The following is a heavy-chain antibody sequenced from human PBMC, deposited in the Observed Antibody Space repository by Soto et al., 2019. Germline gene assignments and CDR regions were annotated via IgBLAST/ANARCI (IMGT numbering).Heavy chain of an antibody. Sequence: ITLKESGPTLVKPTQTLTLTCTFSGLSLSTNGVGVGWIRQTPGKALEWLALIYWDGDKRYSPSLKSRLTITKDTSKTQGVLTMTNMDTVDTATYYCAHRRGAYYFDYGGQVTLVTVSS. CDR2: IYWDGDK. CDR1: GLSLSTNGVG. J-gene: IGHJ4*02. D-gene: IGHD1-26*01. CDR3: AHRRGAYYFDY. V-gene: IGHV2-5*02.